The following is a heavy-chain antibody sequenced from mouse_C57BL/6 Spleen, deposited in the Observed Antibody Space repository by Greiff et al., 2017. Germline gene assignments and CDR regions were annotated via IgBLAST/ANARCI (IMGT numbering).Heavy chain of an antibody. D-gene: IGHD4-1*01. Sequence: EVLLVESEGGLVQPGSSMKLSCTASGFTFSDYYMAWVRQVPGQGLEWVANINYDGSSTYYLDSLKSRFIISRDKSSNILYLQLSSLKSEDTATYYCARVITGTDYWYFGVWGTGTTVTVSA. CDR2: INYDGSST. CDR3: ARVITGTDYWYFGV. J-gene: IGHJ1*03. CDR1: GFTFSDYY. V-gene: IGHV5-16*01.